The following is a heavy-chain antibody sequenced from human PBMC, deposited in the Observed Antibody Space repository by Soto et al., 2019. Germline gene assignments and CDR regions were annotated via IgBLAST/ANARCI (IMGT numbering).Heavy chain of an antibody. J-gene: IGHJ3*02. CDR3: ATCGGDCYKSPHDAFEI. Sequence: GESLKISCKGSGYSFTSYWIGWVRQMPGKGLEWMGIIYPGDSDTRYSPSFQGQVTISADKSISTAYLQWSSLKASDTAMYYCATCGGDCYKSPHDAFEIWGQGTMVTLSS. V-gene: IGHV5-51*01. D-gene: IGHD2-21*02. CDR1: GYSFTSYW. CDR2: IYPGDSDT.